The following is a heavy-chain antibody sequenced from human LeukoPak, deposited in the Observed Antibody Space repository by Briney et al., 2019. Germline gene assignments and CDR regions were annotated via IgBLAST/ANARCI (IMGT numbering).Heavy chain of an antibody. V-gene: IGHV3-48*04. J-gene: IGHJ4*02. CDR1: GFTFSSYW. CDR2: ISSSGSTI. D-gene: IGHD3-22*01. CDR3: ARPSSSGSSGSEFDY. Sequence: GGSLRLSCAASGFTFSSYWMSWVRQAPGKGLEWVSYISSSGSTIYYADSVKGRFTISRDNAKNSLYLQMNSLRAEDTAVYYCARPSSSGSSGSEFDYWGQGTLVTVSS.